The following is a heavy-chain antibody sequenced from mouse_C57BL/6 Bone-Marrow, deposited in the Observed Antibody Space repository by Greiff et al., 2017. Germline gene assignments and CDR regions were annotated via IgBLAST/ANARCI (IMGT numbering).Heavy chain of an antibody. CDR1: GYTFTDYN. J-gene: IGHJ4*01. Sequence: VQLQQSGPELVKPGASVKIPCKASGYTFTDYNMDWVKQSHGKSLEWIGDINPNNGGTIYNQKFKGKATLTVDKSSSTAYMELRSLTSEDTAVYYCARYRDGYYAMDYWGQGTSVTVSS. CDR3: ARYRDGYYAMDY. CDR2: INPNNGGT. D-gene: IGHD2-3*01. V-gene: IGHV1-18*01.